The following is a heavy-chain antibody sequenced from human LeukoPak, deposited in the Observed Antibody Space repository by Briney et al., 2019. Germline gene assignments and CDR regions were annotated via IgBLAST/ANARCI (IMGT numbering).Heavy chain of an antibody. Sequence: PSETLSLTCTVSGASISSYYWIWIRQPQGKGLEWIGHIYYDGSTNYNPSLKSRVTISVDTSKNQFSLNLSSVTAADTAVYYCARDRGMVRGVTWFDPWGQGTLVTVSS. CDR2: IYYDGST. V-gene: IGHV4-59*01. D-gene: IGHD3-10*01. J-gene: IGHJ5*02. CDR1: GASISSYY. CDR3: ARDRGMVRGVTWFDP.